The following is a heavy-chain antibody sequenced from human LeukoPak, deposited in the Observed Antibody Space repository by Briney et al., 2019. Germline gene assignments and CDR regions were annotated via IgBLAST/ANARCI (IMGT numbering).Heavy chain of an antibody. CDR1: GGTFSSYS. CDR3: AREWVVTRAFDI. D-gene: IGHD4-23*01. V-gene: IGHV1-18*01. J-gene: IGHJ3*02. CDR2: ISAYNGNT. Sequence: ASVKVSCKASGGTFSSYSISWVRQAPGQGLEWMGWISAYNGNTNYAQKLQGRVTMTTDTSTSTAYMELRSLRSDDTAVYYCAREWVVTRAFDIWGQGTTVTVSS.